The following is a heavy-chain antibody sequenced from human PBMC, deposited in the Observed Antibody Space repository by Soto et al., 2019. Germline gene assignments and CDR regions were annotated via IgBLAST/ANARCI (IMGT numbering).Heavy chain of an antibody. D-gene: IGHD3-10*01. CDR3: ARHDNYYGSGEDYYYYMDV. Sequence: SETLSLTCTVSGGSISSGGYYWSWIRQHPGKGLEWIGYIYYSGSTNYKPSLKSRVTISVDTSKKQLSLKLSSMTAADTAVYYCARHDNYYGSGEDYYYYMDVWGKGTTVTVSS. J-gene: IGHJ6*03. CDR1: GGSISSGGYY. V-gene: IGHV4-61*08. CDR2: IYYSGST.